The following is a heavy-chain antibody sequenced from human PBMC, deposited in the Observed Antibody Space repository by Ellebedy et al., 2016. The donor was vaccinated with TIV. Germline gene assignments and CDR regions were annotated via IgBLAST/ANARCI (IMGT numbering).Heavy chain of an antibody. Sequence: GESLKISCAASGFTFSSYSMNWARRAPGKGLEWVANINEDGSQKYYVDSVKGRFTISRDNAKNSLHLQMNSLRAEDTAVYYCARGYYGMDVWGQGTTVTVSS. CDR3: ARGYYGMDV. CDR1: GFTFSSYS. J-gene: IGHJ6*02. V-gene: IGHV3-7*04. CDR2: INEDGSQK.